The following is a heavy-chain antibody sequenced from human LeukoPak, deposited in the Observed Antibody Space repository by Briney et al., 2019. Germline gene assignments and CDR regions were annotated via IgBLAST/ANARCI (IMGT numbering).Heavy chain of an antibody. CDR2: IYYSGST. CDR3: ASFIRFLEWLSLYYFDY. J-gene: IGHJ4*02. D-gene: IGHD3-3*01. CDR1: GGSISSSSYY. Sequence: SETLSLTCTVSGGSISSSSYYWGWIRQPPGKGLEWIGSIYYSGSTHYNPSLKSRVTISVDTSKNQFSLKLSSVAAADTAVYYCASFIRFLEWLSLYYFDYWGQGTLVTVSS. V-gene: IGHV4-39*01.